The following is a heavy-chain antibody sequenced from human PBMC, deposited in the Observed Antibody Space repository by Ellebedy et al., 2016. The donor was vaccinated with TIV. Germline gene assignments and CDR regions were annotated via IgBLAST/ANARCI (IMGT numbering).Heavy chain of an antibody. V-gene: IGHV3-23*01. D-gene: IGHD1-7*01. CDR2: ISGSGGST. Sequence: GESLKISXAASGFIFSNYAMNWVRQAPGKGLEWVSGISGSGGSTYYADSVKGRFTISRDNSKNTLYLQMNSLRAEDTAVYYCAMELERTLRSQHWGQGTLVTVSS. CDR1: GFIFSNYA. J-gene: IGHJ4*02. CDR3: AMELERTLRSQH.